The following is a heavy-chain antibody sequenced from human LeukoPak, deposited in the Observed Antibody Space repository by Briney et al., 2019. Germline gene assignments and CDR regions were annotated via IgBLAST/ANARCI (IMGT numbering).Heavy chain of an antibody. CDR3: ASGMTYYAKDAFDI. J-gene: IGHJ3*02. Sequence: SETLSLTCTVSGGSISSSSYYWGWIRQPPGKGLEWIGSIYYSGSTYYNPSLKSRVTISVDTSKNQFSLKLSSVTAADTAVYYCASGMTYYAKDAFDIWGQGTMVTVSS. D-gene: IGHD1-26*01. CDR2: IYYSGST. V-gene: IGHV4-39*01. CDR1: GGSISSSSYY.